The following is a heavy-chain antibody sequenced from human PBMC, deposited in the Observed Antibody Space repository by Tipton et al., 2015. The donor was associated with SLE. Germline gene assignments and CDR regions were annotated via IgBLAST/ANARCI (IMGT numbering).Heavy chain of an antibody. D-gene: IGHD2-21*01. CDR3: ARLIPYYFDY. CDR1: VGSISSYY. J-gene: IGHJ4*02. Sequence: TLSLTCTVSVGSISSYYWSWIRQPPGKGLEWIGYIYYSGSTNYNPSLKSRVTISVDTSKNQFSLKLSSVTAADTAVHYCARLIPYYFDYWGQGTLVTVSS. CDR2: IYYSGST. V-gene: IGHV4-59*08.